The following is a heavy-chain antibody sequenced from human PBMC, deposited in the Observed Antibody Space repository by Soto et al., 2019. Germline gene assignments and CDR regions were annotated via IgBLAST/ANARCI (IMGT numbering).Heavy chain of an antibody. CDR2: INSGGDNT. CDR1: GFIFTTYG. J-gene: IGHJ4*02. D-gene: IGHD7-27*01. V-gene: IGHV3-23*01. Sequence: GGSLRLSCTASGFIFTTYGMSWVRQAPGKGLEWVSSINSGGDNTYYADSVKGRFTISRDNSKNTVYLQMNDLRAEDTALYYCARTGQIDYWGQGALVTVSS. CDR3: ARTGQIDY.